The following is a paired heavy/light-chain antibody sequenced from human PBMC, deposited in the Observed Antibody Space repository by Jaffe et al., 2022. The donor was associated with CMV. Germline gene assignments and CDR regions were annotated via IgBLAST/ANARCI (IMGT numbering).Light chain of an antibody. Sequence: QSALTQPASVSGSPGQSITISCTGTSSDVGGYNFVSWYQHHPGKAPKLMIYDVSNRPAGVSNRFSGSKSGNTASLTISGLQAEDEADYYCTSYTSTGALVFGGGTKLTVL. V-gene: IGLV2-14*03. CDR3: TSYTSTGALV. J-gene: IGLJ3*02. CDR1: SSDVGGYNF. CDR2: DVS.
Heavy chain of an antibody. V-gene: IGHV3-23*01. CDR3: AKALPSEPAANRVSRGMDV. Sequence: EVQLLESGGGLIQPGGSLRLSCAASGFTFNTYAMSWVRQAPGKGLEWVSANSGGGSTSYYADSVRGRFTSSRDNSKNTLYLQMNSLRVEDTAVYYCAKALPSEPAANRVSRGMDVWGQGTSVTVSS. CDR1: GFTFNTYA. D-gene: IGHD2-2*01. CDR2: NSGGGSTS. J-gene: IGHJ6*02.